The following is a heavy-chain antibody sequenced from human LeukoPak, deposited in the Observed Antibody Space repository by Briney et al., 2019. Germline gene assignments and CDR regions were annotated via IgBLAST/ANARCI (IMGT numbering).Heavy chain of an antibody. Sequence: PSETLSLTCTVSGGSINNYYWSWIRQPPGKGLEWIGYIYYTGNTYCNPSLKSRVTISVDTSKNQFSLKLSSVTAADTAVYFCARGWRATMVRGVIGFDPWGQGTLVTVSS. CDR3: ARGWRATMVRGVIGFDP. D-gene: IGHD3-10*01. V-gene: IGHV4-59*08. J-gene: IGHJ5*02. CDR1: GGSINNYY. CDR2: IYYTGNT.